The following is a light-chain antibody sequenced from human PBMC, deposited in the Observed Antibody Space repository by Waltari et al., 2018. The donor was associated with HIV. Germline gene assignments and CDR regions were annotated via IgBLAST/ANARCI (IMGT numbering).Light chain of an antibody. CDR2: KAS. CDR3: EQYKTYSWT. Sequence: DIQMTQSPSTLSAFVRDRVTLTCRANRTINSWMAWDQHKPGKAPKRLLSKASSLESGVPSRFSGSGSGTEVTLTISSLQPDDFATYYCEQYKTYSWTFGQWTKVESK. V-gene: IGKV1-5*03. J-gene: IGKJ1*01. CDR1: RTINSW.